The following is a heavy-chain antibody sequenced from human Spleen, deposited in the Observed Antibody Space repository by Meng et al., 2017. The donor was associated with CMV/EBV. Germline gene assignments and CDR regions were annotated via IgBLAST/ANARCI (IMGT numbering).Heavy chain of an antibody. D-gene: IGHD3-22*01. Sequence: ASVKVSCKASGYTFSDYGISWVRQAPGQGLEWLGWISADNGDTNYPQKLQGRVTMTRDTSTSTAHMELRSLRSDDTAVYYCATDLWRGAAYYFDTSAHPRSYYFDSWGQGTLVTVSS. CDR2: ISADNGDT. V-gene: IGHV1-18*01. CDR1: GYTFSDYG. CDR3: ATDLWRGAAYYFDTSAHPRSYYFDS. J-gene: IGHJ4*02.